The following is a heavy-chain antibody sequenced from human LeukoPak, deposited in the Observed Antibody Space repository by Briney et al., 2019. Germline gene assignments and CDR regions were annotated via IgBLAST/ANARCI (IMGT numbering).Heavy chain of an antibody. J-gene: IGHJ3*02. CDR3: AREGQWRSFDI. V-gene: IGHV3-48*04. CDR1: GFTFSNYG. D-gene: IGHD6-19*01. Sequence: GGSLRLSCAESGFTFSNYGIHWVRQAPGKGLEWLSYISTSSNTIYYAESVKGRFTISRDNAKNSLYLQMNSLRAEDTAVYYCAREGQWRSFDIWGQGTMVTVSS. CDR2: ISTSSNTI.